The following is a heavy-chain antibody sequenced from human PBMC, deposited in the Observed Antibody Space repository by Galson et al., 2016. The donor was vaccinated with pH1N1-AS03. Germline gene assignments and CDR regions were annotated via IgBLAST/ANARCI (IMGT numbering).Heavy chain of an antibody. CDR3: ARDVLPYSLGLDV. CDR2: VSHAGRT. Sequence: ETLSLTCAVSGDSISTSNWWSWVRQPPGKGLEWIGEVSHAGRTKYSPSPTSRVTISLNKSKNQLSLQLTPVTAADTAVYYCARDVLPYSLGLDVWGQGTTVTVSS. CDR1: GDSISTSNW. J-gene: IGHJ6*02. V-gene: IGHV4-4*02. D-gene: IGHD5-18*01.